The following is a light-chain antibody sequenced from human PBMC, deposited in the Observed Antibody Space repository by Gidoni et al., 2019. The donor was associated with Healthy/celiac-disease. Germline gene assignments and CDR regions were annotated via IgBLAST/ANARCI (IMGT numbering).Light chain of an antibody. Sequence: DTQMTQSPSSLSAPVGARVTITCRASQSMSRYLNWYQQKPRKATKLLIYAATSLQSGVPARSSGSGSGTDFTLTISGQQPEDFATYCCQQSYSFGQGTKLEIK. CDR1: QSMSRY. CDR3: QQSYS. J-gene: IGKJ2*01. V-gene: IGKV1-39*01. CDR2: AAT.